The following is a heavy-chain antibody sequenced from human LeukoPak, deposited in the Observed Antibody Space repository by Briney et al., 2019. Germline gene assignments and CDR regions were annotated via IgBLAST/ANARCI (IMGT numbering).Heavy chain of an antibody. CDR2: ISYDGSNK. J-gene: IGHJ3*02. CDR1: GFTFSSYA. CDR3: AREDSYGHQLGDAFDI. V-gene: IGHV3-30*04. D-gene: IGHD5-18*01. Sequence: GGSLRLSCAASGFTFSSYAMHWVRQAPGKGLEWVAVISYDGSNKYYADSVKGRFTISRDNSKNTLYLQMNSLRAEDTAVYYCAREDSYGHQLGDAFDIWGQGTMVTVSS.